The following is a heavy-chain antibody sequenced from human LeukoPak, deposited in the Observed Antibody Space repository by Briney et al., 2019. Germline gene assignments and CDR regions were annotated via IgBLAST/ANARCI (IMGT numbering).Heavy chain of an antibody. D-gene: IGHD3-10*01. CDR2: ISGSGGNT. J-gene: IGHJ4*02. CDR1: GFTFSSYS. Sequence: GGSLRLSCAASGFTFSSYSMNWVRQAPGKGPEWVSAISGSGGNTYYTDSVKGRFTITRDNSKNTLFLQMNSLRVEDTAIYYCAKDPYQTYREYGSARPDYWGQGTLVTVSS. CDR3: AKDPYQTYREYGSARPDY. V-gene: IGHV3-23*01.